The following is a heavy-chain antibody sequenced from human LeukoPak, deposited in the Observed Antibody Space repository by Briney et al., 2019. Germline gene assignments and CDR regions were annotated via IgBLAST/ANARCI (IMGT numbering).Heavy chain of an antibody. J-gene: IGHJ4*02. D-gene: IGHD3-10*01. CDR1: GGSISSYY. Sequence: SETLSLTCTVSGGSISSYYWSWIRQPPGKGLEWIGYIYYSGSTNYNPSLKSRVTISVDTSKNQFSLKLSSVTAADTAVYYCARVGGSGSPPRLWGQGTLVTVSS. V-gene: IGHV4-59*01. CDR2: IYYSGST. CDR3: ARVGGSGSPPRL.